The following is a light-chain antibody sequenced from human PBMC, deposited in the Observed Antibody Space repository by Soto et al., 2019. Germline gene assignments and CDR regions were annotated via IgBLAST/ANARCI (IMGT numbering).Light chain of an antibody. CDR2: EVR. CDR3: SAYTSRSTLV. CDR1: SRDIGAYNL. Sequence: QSALTQPASVSGSPGQSITISCSGTSRDIGAYNLVSWYQQLPGKAPKLLIYEVRNRPSGISYRFSGSKSGTTASLTISSLLPEDEADYYCSAYTSRSTLVFGGGTKLTVL. J-gene: IGLJ2*01. V-gene: IGLV2-14*01.